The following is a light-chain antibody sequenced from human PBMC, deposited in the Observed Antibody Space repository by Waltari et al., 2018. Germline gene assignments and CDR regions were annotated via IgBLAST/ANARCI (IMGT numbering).Light chain of an antibody. J-gene: IGLJ1*01. CDR3: CSYAGLGIYV. Sequence: QSGLTQPASVSGSPGQSITVSCTGTRSDVGNYNLVSWYQQYPAKAPKLMVYEVTRRTSGVSDRFSGSKSGNTASLTISGLQSEDEADYYCCSYAGLGIYVFGTGTKVTVL. V-gene: IGLV2-23*02. CDR2: EVT. CDR1: RSDVGNYNL.